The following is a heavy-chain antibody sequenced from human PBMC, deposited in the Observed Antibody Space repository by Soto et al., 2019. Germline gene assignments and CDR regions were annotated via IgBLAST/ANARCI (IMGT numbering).Heavy chain of an antibody. D-gene: IGHD1-7*01. J-gene: IGHJ6*02. CDR1: GFTFSSYA. Sequence: GGSLRLSCAASGFTFSSYAMSWVRQAPGKGLEWVSAISGSGGSTYYADSVKGRFTISRDNSKNTLYLQMNSLRAEDTAVYYCAKSGGTTSPEYYYYGMDVWGQGTTVTVSS. CDR3: AKSGGTTSPEYYYYGMDV. V-gene: IGHV3-23*01. CDR2: ISGSGGST.